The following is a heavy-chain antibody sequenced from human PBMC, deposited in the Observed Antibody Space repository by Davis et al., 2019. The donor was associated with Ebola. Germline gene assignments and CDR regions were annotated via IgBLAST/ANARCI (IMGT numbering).Heavy chain of an antibody. V-gene: IGHV4-38-2*01. Sequence: SETLSLTCAVSGYSISSGYYWGWIRQPPGKGLEWIGSLYHSGSTYSNPSLKSRVSISVDTSKNQFSLKLSSVTAADTAVYYCARGSGSGGLNWFDPWGQGTLVTVSS. CDR2: LYHSGST. CDR1: GYSISSGYY. D-gene: IGHD3-10*01. J-gene: IGHJ5*02. CDR3: ARGSGSGGLNWFDP.